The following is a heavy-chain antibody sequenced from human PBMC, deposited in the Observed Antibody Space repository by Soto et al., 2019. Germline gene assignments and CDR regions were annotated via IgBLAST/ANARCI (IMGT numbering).Heavy chain of an antibody. CDR1: GFSLSSGGGA. CDR3: GHRRDVATRCWFDP. D-gene: IGHD6-6*01. V-gene: IGHV2-5*01. Sequence: QITLKESGPTLVKSTQTLTLNCTFSGFSLSSGGGAVGWIRQPPGKALEGLAIIYASGGKPYSPSLKTRLTITKDTSKNQVVLTMTNMDPVDTATYYCGHRRDVATRCWFDPWGQGILVTVSS. CDR2: IYASGGK. J-gene: IGHJ5*02.